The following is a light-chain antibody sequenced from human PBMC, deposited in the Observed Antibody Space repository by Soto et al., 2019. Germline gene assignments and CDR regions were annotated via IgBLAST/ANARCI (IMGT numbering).Light chain of an antibody. CDR3: QQSYSTPRLT. V-gene: IGKV1-39*01. J-gene: IGKJ4*01. Sequence: DIQMTQSPSSLSASVGDRVTITCRASQNIRSYLNWYQQKPGKAPKLLIYAASSLQSGVPSRFSGSGSGTDFTLTISSLQPGDFVTYYCQQSYSTPRLTFGGGTKVENK. CDR2: AAS. CDR1: QNIRSY.